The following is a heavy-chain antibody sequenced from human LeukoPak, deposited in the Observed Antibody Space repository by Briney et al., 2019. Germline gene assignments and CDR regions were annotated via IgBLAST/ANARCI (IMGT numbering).Heavy chain of an antibody. CDR2: ISSVTINHS. CDR1: GFIFGDYY. Sequence: GGSLRLSCKASGFIFGDYYMNWIRQAPGKGLECLSYISSVTINHSNYADSVKGRFTISRDNARNSLYLQMNSLRGEDTAVYYCARTQLDLDGFDIWGQGTTVTVSS. J-gene: IGHJ3*02. D-gene: IGHD1-1*01. CDR3: ARTQLDLDGFDI. V-gene: IGHV3-11*06.